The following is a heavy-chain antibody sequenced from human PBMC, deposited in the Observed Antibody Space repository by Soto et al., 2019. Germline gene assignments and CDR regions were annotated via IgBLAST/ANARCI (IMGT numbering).Heavy chain of an antibody. Sequence: EVQLVESGGGLVKPGGSLRLSCAASGFSFSSYAMNWVRQAPGKGLEWVSSIDSSSSFIYYADSVKGRFTISRDNAKNSLYLQMSSLRAEDTAVYYWARDPLWFGEIGYFDYWGQGALVTVSS. CDR3: ARDPLWFGEIGYFDY. J-gene: IGHJ4*02. CDR2: IDSSSSFI. CDR1: GFSFSSYA. D-gene: IGHD3-10*01. V-gene: IGHV3-21*01.